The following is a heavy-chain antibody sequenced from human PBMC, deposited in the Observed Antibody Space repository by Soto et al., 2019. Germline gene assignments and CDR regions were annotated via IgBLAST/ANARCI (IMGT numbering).Heavy chain of an antibody. CDR3: AHSAYGDHPAN. V-gene: IGHV2-5*02. Sequence: QITLKESGPTLVKPTQTLTLTCTFSGFSLSTSGVGVGWIRQPPGKALEWLALIYWDDDKRYSPSLKSRLTITNDTSKNQVVLTMTNIDPVDTATYYCAHSAYGDHPANWGQGTLVTVSS. J-gene: IGHJ4*02. D-gene: IGHD4-17*01. CDR1: GFSLSTSGVG. CDR2: IYWDDDK.